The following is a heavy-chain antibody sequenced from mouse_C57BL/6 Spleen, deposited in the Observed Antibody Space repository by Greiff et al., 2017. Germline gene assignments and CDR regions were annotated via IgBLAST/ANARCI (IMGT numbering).Heavy chain of an antibody. V-gene: IGHV1-62-2*01. J-gene: IGHJ4*01. Sequence: VQLQQSGAELVKPGASVKLSCKASGYTFTEYTIHWVKQRSGQGLEWIGWFYPGSGSIKYNEKFKDKATLTADKSSSTVYMELSRLTSEDSAVYFCARHEVWYYGNYPYAMDYWGQGTSVTVSS. D-gene: IGHD2-1*01. CDR3: ARHEVWYYGNYPYAMDY. CDR2: FYPGSGSI. CDR1: GYTFTEYT.